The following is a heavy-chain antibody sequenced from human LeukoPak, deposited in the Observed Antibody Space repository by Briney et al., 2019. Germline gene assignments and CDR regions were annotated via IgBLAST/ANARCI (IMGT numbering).Heavy chain of an antibody. V-gene: IGHV3-30-3*01. Sequence: GGSLRLSCAACGFTFSSYVMHWGRQAPGKGLEWVAVISYDGSNKYYADSVKGRFTISRDNSKNTLYLQMNSLRAEDTAVYYCARVPLRFLEQGALDYWGQGPLVTVSS. CDR3: ARVPLRFLEQGALDY. CDR1: GFTFSSYV. CDR2: ISYDGSNK. D-gene: IGHD3-3*01. J-gene: IGHJ4*02.